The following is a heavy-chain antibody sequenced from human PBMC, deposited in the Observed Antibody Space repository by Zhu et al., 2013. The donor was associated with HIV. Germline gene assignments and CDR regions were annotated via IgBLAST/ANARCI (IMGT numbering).Heavy chain of an antibody. Sequence: QVQLVESGGGVVQPGRSLRLSCAASGFTFSSYAMHWVRQAPGKGLEWVAVISYDGSNKXYADSVKGRFTISRDNSKNRLHLQMNSLRAEDTAVYYCARDDHYYFDYWARELWSPSPQ. CDR1: GFTFSSYA. CDR2: ISYDGSNK. CDR3: ARDDHYYFDY. J-gene: IGHJ4*02. V-gene: IGHV3-30-3*01.